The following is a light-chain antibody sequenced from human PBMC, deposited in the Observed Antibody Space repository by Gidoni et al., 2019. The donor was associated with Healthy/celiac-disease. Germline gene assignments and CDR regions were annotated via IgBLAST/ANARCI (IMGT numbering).Light chain of an antibody. CDR1: QSVSSSY. V-gene: IGKV3-20*01. CDR3: QQYGSSPRT. J-gene: IGKJ2*01. Sequence: EIVFTQSPGTLSLSPGERATLSCRASQSVSSSYLAWYQQKPGQAPRLLIYGASSRATGIPDRFSGSGSGTDFTLTISRLEPEDFAVYYCQQYGSSPRTFGQGTKLEIK. CDR2: GAS.